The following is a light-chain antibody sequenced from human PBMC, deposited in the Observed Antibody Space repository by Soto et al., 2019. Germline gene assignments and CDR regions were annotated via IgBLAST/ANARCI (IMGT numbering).Light chain of an antibody. Sequence: QSVLTQPPSVSGAPGQRVTISCTGSSSNIGAGYDVHWYQQLPGTAPKLLIYGNSNRPSGVPDRFSGSKSGTSASLAITGLQAEDEADYSCQYYDSLLSADVFGPGTKLTVL. J-gene: IGLJ1*01. CDR1: SSNIGAGYD. V-gene: IGLV1-40*01. CDR3: QYYDSLLSADV. CDR2: GNS.